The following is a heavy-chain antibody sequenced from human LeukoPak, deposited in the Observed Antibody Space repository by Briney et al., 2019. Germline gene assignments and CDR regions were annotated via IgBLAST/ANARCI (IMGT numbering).Heavy chain of an antibody. CDR3: ARGSPYYYDSSGYQPYYYYMDV. J-gene: IGHJ6*03. V-gene: IGHV3-53*01. D-gene: IGHD3-22*01. CDR1: GFTVSSNE. Sequence: GGSLRLSCAASGFTVSSNEMSWVRQAPGKGLEWGSVIYSGGSTYYADSVKGRFTISRDNSKNTLYLQMNSLRAEDTAVYYCARGSPYYYDSSGYQPYYYYMDVWGKGTTVTVSS. CDR2: IYSGGST.